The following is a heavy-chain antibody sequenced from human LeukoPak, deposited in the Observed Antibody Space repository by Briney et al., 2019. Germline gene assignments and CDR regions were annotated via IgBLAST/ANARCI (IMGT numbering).Heavy chain of an antibody. Sequence: PGGSLRLSCAASGFTFSSYSMNWVRQAPGKGLEWVXXXXXSSSYIYYADSVKGRFTISRDNAKNSLYLQMNSLRAEDTAVYYCARSGVYGSGSYYTYKFWGQGTLVTVSS. CDR3: ARSGVYGSGSYYTYKF. V-gene: IGHV3-21*01. CDR1: GFTFSSYS. D-gene: IGHD3-10*01. CDR2: XXXSSSYI. J-gene: IGHJ4*02.